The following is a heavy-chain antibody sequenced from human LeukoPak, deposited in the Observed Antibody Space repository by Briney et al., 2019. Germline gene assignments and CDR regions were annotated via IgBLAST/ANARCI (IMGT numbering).Heavy chain of an antibody. CDR3: AKLFTYYYDSSGFKDY. J-gene: IGHJ4*02. CDR2: ISGSGGST. Sequence: GGSVRLSCAASGFTFSSYAMSWVRQAPGKGLEWVSAISGSGGSTYYADSVKGRFTISRDNSKNTLYLQMNSLRAEDTAVYYCAKLFTYYYDSSGFKDYWGQGTLVTVSS. V-gene: IGHV3-23*01. CDR1: GFTFSSYA. D-gene: IGHD3-22*01.